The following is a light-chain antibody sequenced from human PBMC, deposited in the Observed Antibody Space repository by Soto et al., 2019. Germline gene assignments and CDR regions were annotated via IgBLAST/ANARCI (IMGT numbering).Light chain of an antibody. CDR2: DVT. V-gene: IGLV2-8*01. Sequence: QSALTQPPSASGSPGQSVTISCTGTSSDVGAYKYVCWYQQHPGKAPKLMIYDVTKRPSGVPDRFSGSKSGNTASLTVSGLQAEDEADYYCSSYAGNNYYLFGPGTKLTVL. J-gene: IGLJ1*01. CDR1: SSDVGAYKY. CDR3: SSYAGNNYYL.